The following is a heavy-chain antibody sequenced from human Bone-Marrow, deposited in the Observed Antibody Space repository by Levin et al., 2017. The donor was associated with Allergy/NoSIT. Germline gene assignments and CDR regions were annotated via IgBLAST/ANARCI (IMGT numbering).Heavy chain of an antibody. CDR1: GFTFSSYE. CDR2: ISSSGSTI. V-gene: IGHV3-48*03. J-gene: IGHJ3*02. D-gene: IGHD3-10*01. Sequence: GGSLRLSCAASGFTFSSYEMNWVRQAPGKGLEWVSYISSSGSTIYYADSVKGRFTISRDNAKNSLYLQMNSLRAEDTAVYYCAREARSLGEGAFDIWGQGTMVTVSS. CDR3: AREARSLGEGAFDI.